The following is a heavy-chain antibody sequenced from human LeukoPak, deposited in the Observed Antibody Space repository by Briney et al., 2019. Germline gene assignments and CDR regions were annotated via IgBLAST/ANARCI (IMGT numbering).Heavy chain of an antibody. CDR1: GLTFSGSG. CDR2: MGMQGDSDAT. D-gene: IGHD3-9*01. V-gene: IGHV3-73*01. CDR3: AGDYNFLTGLNY. J-gene: IGHJ4*02. Sequence: GGSLRLSCAASGLTFSGSGIHWVRQASGKGLEWLGRMGMQGDSDATRYAASLKGKFTISRVDSRNTAYLQMNSLKTAATAVYYCAGDYNFLTGLNYWGQGTLVTVSS.